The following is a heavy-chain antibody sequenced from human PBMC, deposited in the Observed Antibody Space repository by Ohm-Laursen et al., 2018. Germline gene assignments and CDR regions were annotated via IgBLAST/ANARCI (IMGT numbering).Heavy chain of an antibody. J-gene: IGHJ3*02. CDR1: GASINSHH. V-gene: IGHV4-4*07. D-gene: IGHD1-14*01. CDR3: ARGILINANTPEGLVFDI. Sequence: SETLSLTCAVSGASINSHHWSFIRQPAGKGLEWIGRIYTSGSTNYNPSLESRVTISADTSKNQFSLKLSSVTAADTAVYYCARGILINANTPEGLVFDIWGQGTMVTVSS. CDR2: IYTSGST.